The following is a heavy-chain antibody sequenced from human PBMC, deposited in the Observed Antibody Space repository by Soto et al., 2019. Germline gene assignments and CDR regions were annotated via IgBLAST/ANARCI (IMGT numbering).Heavy chain of an antibody. V-gene: IGHV3-30-3*01. J-gene: IGHJ6*02. CDR2: ISYDGSNK. CDR1: GFTFSSYA. D-gene: IGHD6-6*01. CDR3: ARDHSSSSVWNRGGYYYYYGMDV. Sequence: GGSLRLSCAASGFTFSSYAMHWVRQAPGKGLEWVAVISYDGSNKYYADSVKGRFTISRDNSKNTLYLQMNSLRAEDTAGYYCARDHSSSSVWNRGGYYYYYGMDVWGQGTTVTVSS.